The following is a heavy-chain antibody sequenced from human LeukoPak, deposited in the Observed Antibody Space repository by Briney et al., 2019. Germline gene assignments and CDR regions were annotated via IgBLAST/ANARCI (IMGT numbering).Heavy chain of an antibody. CDR3: ARQRNYYDSSGYYYPWFDP. V-gene: IGHV1-18*01. D-gene: IGHD3-22*01. CDR1: GYTFTSYG. J-gene: IGHJ5*02. CDR2: ISAYNGNT. Sequence: ASVKVYCKASGYTFTSYGISWVRQAPGQGLEWMGWISAYNGNTNYAQKLQGRVTMTTDTSTSTAYMELRSLRSDDTAVYYCARQRNYYDSSGYYYPWFDPWGQGTLVTVPS.